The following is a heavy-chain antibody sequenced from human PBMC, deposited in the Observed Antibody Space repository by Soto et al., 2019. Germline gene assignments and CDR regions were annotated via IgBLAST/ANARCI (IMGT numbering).Heavy chain of an antibody. CDR1: GASFRGYQ. Sequence: SETLSLTCAVYGASFRGYQWTWIRQTPGKGLKWIGEINDSGNINYNPSLKSRVTISLDTPKKQISLKLSSVTAADSAVYCARGLIVWFGELSRRGGHYYYMDVWGKGTTVT. CDR2: INDSGNI. J-gene: IGHJ6*03. D-gene: IGHD3-10*01. CDR3: ARGLIVWFGELSRRGGHYYYMDV. V-gene: IGHV4-34*01.